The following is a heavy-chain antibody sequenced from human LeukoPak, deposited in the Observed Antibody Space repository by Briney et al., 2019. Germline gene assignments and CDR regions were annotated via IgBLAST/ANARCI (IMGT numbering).Heavy chain of an antibody. CDR3: ARGWYYYDSGGHKYYFDY. Sequence: PGGSLRLSCAASGFTFSDFNMNWVRQAPGKGLEWVSSISSSINYIYYADSVKGRFTISRDNAQNSLFLQMNSLGGEDTAVYYCARGWYYYDSGGHKYYFDYWGQGTLVTVSS. D-gene: IGHD3-22*01. CDR2: ISSSINYI. V-gene: IGHV3-21*01. J-gene: IGHJ4*02. CDR1: GFTFSDFN.